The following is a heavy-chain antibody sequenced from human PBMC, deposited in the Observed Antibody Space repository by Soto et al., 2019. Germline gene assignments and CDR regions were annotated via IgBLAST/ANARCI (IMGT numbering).Heavy chain of an antibody. J-gene: IGHJ6*02. CDR2: IVPIFGTT. CDR1: GYTFTSYD. D-gene: IGHD2-2*01. CDR3: ASLTVPAAIPYYYYGMDV. V-gene: IGHV1-69*05. Sequence: SVKVSCKASGYTFTSYDINWVRQATGQGLQWMGGIVPIFGTTNYAQKFQGRVTITTDESTSTAYMELSSLRSEDTAMYYCASLTVPAAIPYYYYGMDVWGQGTTVTVSS.